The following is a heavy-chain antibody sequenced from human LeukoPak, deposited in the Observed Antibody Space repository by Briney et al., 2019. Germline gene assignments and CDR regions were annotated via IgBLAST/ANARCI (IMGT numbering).Heavy chain of an antibody. Sequence: ASVKVSCKASGYTFTGYYMHWVRQAPGQGLEWMGWINPNSGGTNYAQKFQGRVTMTRGTSISTAYMELSRLRSDDTAVYYCARELAAASYTFDPWGQGTLVTVSS. V-gene: IGHV1-2*02. CDR3: ARELAAASYTFDP. CDR1: GYTFTGYY. J-gene: IGHJ5*02. CDR2: INPNSGGT. D-gene: IGHD6-13*01.